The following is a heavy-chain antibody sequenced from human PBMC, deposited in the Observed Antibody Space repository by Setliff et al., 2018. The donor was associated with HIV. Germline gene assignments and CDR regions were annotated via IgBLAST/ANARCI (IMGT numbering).Heavy chain of an antibody. Sequence: SETLSLTCTVSGGSFSSYHWSWIRHRAGKGLEWIGHIYAGGSTKYNPSLESRVTMSVDTSRTQFSLKLRSVTAADTAVYYCARVGASGVPSTMDYYYYMDVWGKGTTVTAP. CDR1: GGSFSSYH. V-gene: IGHV4-4*07. D-gene: IGHD3-10*01. CDR2: IYAGGST. CDR3: ARVGASGVPSTMDYYYYMDV. J-gene: IGHJ6*03.